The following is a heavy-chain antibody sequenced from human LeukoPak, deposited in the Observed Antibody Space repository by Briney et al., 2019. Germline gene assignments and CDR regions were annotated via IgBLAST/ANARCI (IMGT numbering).Heavy chain of an antibody. CDR1: GFTFSSYS. D-gene: IGHD4-17*01. Sequence: GGSLRLSCAASGFTFSSYSMNWVRQAPGKGLEWVSSISSSSSYIYYADSVKGRFTISRDNAKNSLYLQMNSLRAEDTAVYYCARDIGNGESFDNWGQGTLVTVSS. J-gene: IGHJ4*02. V-gene: IGHV3-21*01. CDR3: ARDIGNGESFDN. CDR2: ISSSSSYI.